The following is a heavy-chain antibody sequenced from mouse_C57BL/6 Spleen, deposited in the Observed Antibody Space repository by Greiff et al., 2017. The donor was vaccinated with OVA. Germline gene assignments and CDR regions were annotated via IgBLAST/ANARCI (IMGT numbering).Heavy chain of an antibody. CDR3: TTWNGYYLYFDY. CDR2: IDPENGDT. Sequence: VQLQQSGPELVKPGASVKISCKASGYAFSSSWMNWVKQRPEQGLEWIGWIDPENGDTEYASKFQGKATITADTSSNTAYLQLSSLTSEDTAVYYCTTWNGYYLYFDYWGQGTTLTVSS. D-gene: IGHD2-3*01. CDR1: GYAFSSSW. V-gene: IGHV14-4*01. J-gene: IGHJ2*01.